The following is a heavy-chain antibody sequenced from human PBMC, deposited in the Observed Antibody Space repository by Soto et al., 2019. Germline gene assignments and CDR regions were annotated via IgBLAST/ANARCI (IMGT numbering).Heavy chain of an antibody. CDR2: NSAYNGNT. CDR1: GYTFTNYG. D-gene: IGHD2-15*01. V-gene: IGHV1-18*01. J-gene: IGHJ4*02. Sequence: ASVKVSCKASGYTFTNYGISWVRQAPGQGLEWMGWNSAYNGNTNYAQKLQGRVTMTTDTSTSTAYMELRSLRSEDTAVYYCARDLGGWPDYWGQGTLVTVSS. CDR3: ARDLGGWPDY.